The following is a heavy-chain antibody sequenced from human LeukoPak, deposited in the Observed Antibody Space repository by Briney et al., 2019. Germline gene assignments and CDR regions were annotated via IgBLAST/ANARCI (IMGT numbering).Heavy chain of an antibody. CDR1: GYTFTGYY. J-gene: IGHJ6*03. Sequence: ASVKVSCKASGYTFTGYYMHWVRQAPGQGLEWMGWINPNSGGTNYAQKFQGRVTMTRDTSISTAYMELRSLRSDDTAVYYCARSSSGSYPYYYYYYMDVWGKGTTVTVSS. V-gene: IGHV1-2*02. CDR3: ARSSSGSYPYYYYYYMDV. CDR2: INPNSGGT. D-gene: IGHD1-26*01.